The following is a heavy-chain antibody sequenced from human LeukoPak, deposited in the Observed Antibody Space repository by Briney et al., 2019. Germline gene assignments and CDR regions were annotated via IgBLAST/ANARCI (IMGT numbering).Heavy chain of an antibody. CDR1: GYYISSGYY. CDR2: VYHSGSV. J-gene: IGHJ4*02. Sequence: KPSETLSLTCTVSGYYISSGYYWGWIRQSPGRGLEWIADVYHSGSVHHNPSLKSRVTLSVNTSKNQFSLKLSSVTAADTAVYYCARAQFRAPFDYWGQGTLVTVSS. CDR3: ARAQFRAPFDY. V-gene: IGHV4-38-2*02.